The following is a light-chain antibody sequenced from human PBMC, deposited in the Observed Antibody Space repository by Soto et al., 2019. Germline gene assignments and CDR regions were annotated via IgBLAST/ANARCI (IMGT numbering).Light chain of an antibody. CDR3: CSYAGSSTYVI. CDR2: EGT. Sequence: QSVLTQPASVSESPGQSVTISCTANSSDGGSYNLVSWYQQHPGKSPKLIIYEGTKRPSGVSTRFSGSKSGNTASLTISGLQAEDEADYYCCSYAGSSTYVIFGGGTKVTVL. V-gene: IGLV2-23*01. CDR1: SSDGGSYNL. J-gene: IGLJ2*01.